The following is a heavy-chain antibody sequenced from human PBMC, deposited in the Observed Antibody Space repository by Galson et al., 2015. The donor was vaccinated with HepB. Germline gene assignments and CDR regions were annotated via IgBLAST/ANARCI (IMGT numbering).Heavy chain of an antibody. J-gene: IGHJ4*02. D-gene: IGHD3-16*02. CDR3: ARAHQYYDYVWGSYRYIGPYYFDY. CDR2: INHSGST. V-gene: IGHV4-34*01. Sequence: LSLTCAVYGGSFSGYYWSWIRQPPGKGLEWIGEINHSGSTNYNPSLKSRVTISVDTSKNQFSLRLSSVTAADTAVYYCARAHQYYDYVWGSYRYIGPYYFDYWGQGTLVTVSS. CDR1: GGSFSGYY.